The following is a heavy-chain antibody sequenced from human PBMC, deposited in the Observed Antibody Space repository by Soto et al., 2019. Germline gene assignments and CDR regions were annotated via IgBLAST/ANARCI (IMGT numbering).Heavy chain of an antibody. D-gene: IGHD3-9*01. Sequence: GGSLRLSCAASGFTVNTNYMNWVRQAPGKGLEWVSVIYSGGSTYYADSVEGRFTISRDNSKNTVFLQMTNLRAEDTAVYFCARERPKSSREYFYGMDIWGQGTTVTVSS. CDR3: ARERPKSSREYFYGMDI. CDR1: GFTVNTNY. CDR2: IYSGGST. J-gene: IGHJ6*02. V-gene: IGHV3-53*01.